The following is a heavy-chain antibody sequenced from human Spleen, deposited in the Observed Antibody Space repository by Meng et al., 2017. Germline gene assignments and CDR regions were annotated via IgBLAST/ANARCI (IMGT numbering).Heavy chain of an antibody. CDR3: SRILHCSSTSCYWLDS. CDR1: GYTFTTYA. D-gene: IGHD2-2*01. J-gene: IGHJ5*01. CDR2: INTNTGNP. Sequence: ASVKVSCKASGYTFTTYAINWVRQAPGQGLEWMGWINTNTGNPTYAQGSRGRFVSSLDTSVSTAYLQINSLKAEDTAVYYCSRILHCSSTSCYWLDSWGQGTLVAVS. V-gene: IGHV7-4-1*02.